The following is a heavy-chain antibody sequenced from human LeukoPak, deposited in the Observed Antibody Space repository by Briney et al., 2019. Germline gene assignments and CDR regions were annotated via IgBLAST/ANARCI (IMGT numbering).Heavy chain of an antibody. Sequence: PSETLSLTCTVSGDSVSGHYWSWIRQTPGKGLEWIGYVSYSGGTNYNPSLKRRVSISLDTSKNQFSLKLSSPAAADPAVYYCARAPMAITTSAFPDAFDFWGQGTMVTVSS. CDR3: ARAPMAITTSAFPDAFDF. D-gene: IGHD5-12*01. CDR2: VSYSGGT. CDR1: GDSVSGHY. V-gene: IGHV4-59*02. J-gene: IGHJ3*01.